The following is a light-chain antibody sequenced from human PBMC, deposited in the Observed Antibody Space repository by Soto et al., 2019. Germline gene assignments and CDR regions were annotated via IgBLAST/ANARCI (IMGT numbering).Light chain of an antibody. CDR1: SSDVGTYNL. J-gene: IGLJ1*01. V-gene: IGLV2-23*01. CDR2: EGS. Sequence: QSVLTQPASVSGSPGQSITISCTGTSSDVGTYNLVSWYQQHPGKAPKVMIYEGSKRPSGVPNRFSGSRSGNTASLTISGLQAEDEAEYYCCSYAGGSTFVFGTGTKVHRP. CDR3: CSYAGGSTFV.